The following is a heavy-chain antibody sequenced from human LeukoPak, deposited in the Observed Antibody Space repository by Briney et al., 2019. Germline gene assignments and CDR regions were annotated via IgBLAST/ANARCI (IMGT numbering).Heavy chain of an antibody. CDR1: GFTFSSYG. CDR2: IWYDGSNK. Sequence: PGRSLRLSCAASGFTFSSYGMHWVRQAPGKGLEWVAVIWYDGSNKYYADSVKGRFTISRDNSKNTLYLQMNSLRAEDTAVYYCARDWRSPTEDHAFDIWGQGTMVTVSS. J-gene: IGHJ3*02. V-gene: IGHV3-33*01. CDR3: ARDWRSPTEDHAFDI. D-gene: IGHD3-16*01.